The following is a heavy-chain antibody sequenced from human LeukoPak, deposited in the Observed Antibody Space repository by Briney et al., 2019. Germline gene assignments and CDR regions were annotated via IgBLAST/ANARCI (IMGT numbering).Heavy chain of an antibody. J-gene: IGHJ6*03. Sequence: GASVKVSCKASGYTFTGYYMHWVRQAPGQGLEWMGWINPNSGGTNYAQKFQGRVTMTRDTSISTAYMELSRLRSDDTAVYYCARDGSWNDGLGYYYYYYMDVWGKGTTVTVSS. CDR1: GYTFTGYY. V-gene: IGHV1-2*02. CDR3: ARDGSWNDGLGYYYYYYMDV. CDR2: INPNSGGT. D-gene: IGHD1-1*01.